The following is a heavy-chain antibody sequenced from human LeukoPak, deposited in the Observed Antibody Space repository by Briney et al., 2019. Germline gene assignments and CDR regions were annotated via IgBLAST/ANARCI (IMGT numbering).Heavy chain of an antibody. V-gene: IGHV4-34*01. CDR1: GGSFSGYY. CDR3: ARDAVVPASLLDY. J-gene: IGHJ4*02. Sequence: SETLSLTCAVYGGSFSGYYWSWIRQPPGKGLEWIGEINHSGSTNYNPSLKSRVTISVDTSKNQFSLKLSSVTAADTAVYYCARDAVVPASLLDYWGQGTLVTVSS. D-gene: IGHD2-2*01. CDR2: INHSGST.